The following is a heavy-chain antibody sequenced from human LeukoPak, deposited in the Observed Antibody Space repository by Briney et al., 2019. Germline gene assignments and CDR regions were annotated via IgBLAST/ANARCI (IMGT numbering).Heavy chain of an antibody. V-gene: IGHV1-2*02. Sequence: ASVKVSCKASGYTFTGDYMHWVRQAPGQGLEGMRWINPNSGGTNYAQKFPGRVTMPKDTSIRTAYMELSRLRSDDTAGHYCSSLDKYGDYGLGDFDYWGQGTLVTVSS. CDR2: INPNSGGT. D-gene: IGHD4-17*01. J-gene: IGHJ4*02. CDR3: SSLDKYGDYGLGDFDY. CDR1: GYTFTGDY.